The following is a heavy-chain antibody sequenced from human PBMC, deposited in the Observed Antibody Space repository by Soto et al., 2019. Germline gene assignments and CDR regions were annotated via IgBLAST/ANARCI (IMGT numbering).Heavy chain of an antibody. D-gene: IGHD2-15*01. CDR2: INPSGGST. CDR1: GYTFTSYY. J-gene: IGHJ3*02. Sequence: VSVKVSCKASGYTFTSYYMHWVRQAPGQGLEWMGIINPSGGSTSYAQKFQGRVTMTRDTSTSTVYMELSSLRSEDTAVYYCARAIYCSGGSCWEDAFDIWGQGTMVTISS. CDR3: ARAIYCSGGSCWEDAFDI. V-gene: IGHV1-46*01.